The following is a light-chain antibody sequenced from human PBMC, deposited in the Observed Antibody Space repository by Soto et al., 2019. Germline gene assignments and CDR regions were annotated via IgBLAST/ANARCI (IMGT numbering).Light chain of an antibody. Sequence: QSALTQAAALSGSPAQSITICCTGRSSDVGAYYNVSWDQHHPGKVPEHWSYEVTNRPSGVSDRFSVSRSGNTASLTISGLQAEDEADYYWSSNTDSSSLSVF. CDR2: EVT. V-gene: IGLV2-14*01. CDR1: SSDVGAYYN. J-gene: IGLJ7*01. CDR3: SSNTDSSSLSV.